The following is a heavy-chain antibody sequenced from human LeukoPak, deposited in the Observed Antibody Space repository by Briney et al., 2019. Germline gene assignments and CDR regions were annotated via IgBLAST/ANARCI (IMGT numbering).Heavy chain of an antibody. J-gene: IGHJ6*02. CDR3: VLGYCSSNSCSLYYYYGIDV. Sequence: GGCLRLSWAAAGFTFVIDAMGWVRQAAGRGRGWVPFIAVDGSNTYYADSVKGRFTISRDNSKNTLYLQMNSLRAEDTAVYYCVLGYCSSNSCSLYYYYGIDVWGQGTTVTVSS. V-gene: IGHV3-30-3*02. CDR1: GFTFVIDA. D-gene: IGHD2-2*01. CDR2: IAVDGSNT.